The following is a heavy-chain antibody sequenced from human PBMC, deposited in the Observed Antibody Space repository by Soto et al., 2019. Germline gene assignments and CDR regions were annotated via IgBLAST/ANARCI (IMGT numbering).Heavy chain of an antibody. D-gene: IGHD6-19*01. CDR3: ARGKRGYISGWYDY. Sequence: SETLSLTCVVYGGSFSGYYWSWIRQPPGKGLEWIGEINHSGSTNYNPSLKSRVTISVDTSKNQFSLKLSSVTAADTAVYYCARGKRGYISGWYDYWGQGNLVTVSS. V-gene: IGHV4-34*01. CDR2: INHSGST. J-gene: IGHJ4*02. CDR1: GGSFSGYY.